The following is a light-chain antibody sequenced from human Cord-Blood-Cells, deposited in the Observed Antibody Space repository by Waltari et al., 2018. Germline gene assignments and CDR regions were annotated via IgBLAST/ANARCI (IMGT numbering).Light chain of an antibody. CDR2: GKN. CDR3: NSRDSSGNHVV. J-gene: IGLJ2*01. Sequence: SSELTQDPAVSVALGQTVRITCQGDRLRSYYASWYQQKPGQAPVLVIYGKNNRPSGIPDRFSGCSSGSTASLTITGAQAEDEADYYCNSRDSSGNHVVFGGGTKLTVL. V-gene: IGLV3-19*01. CDR1: RLRSYY.